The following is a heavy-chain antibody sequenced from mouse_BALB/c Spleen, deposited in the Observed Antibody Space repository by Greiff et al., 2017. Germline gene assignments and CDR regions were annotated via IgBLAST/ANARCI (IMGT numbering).Heavy chain of an antibody. V-gene: IGHV6-6*02. Sequence: EVKLEESGGGLVQPGGSMKLSCVASGFTFSNYWMNWVRPSPEKGLEWVAEIRLKSNNYATHYAESVKGRFTISRDDSKSSVYLQMNNLRAEDTGIYYCTRDGNYEYFDYWGQGTTLTVSS. CDR1: GFTFSNYW. CDR2: IRLKSNNYAT. CDR3: TRDGNYEYFDY. J-gene: IGHJ2*01. D-gene: IGHD2-1*01.